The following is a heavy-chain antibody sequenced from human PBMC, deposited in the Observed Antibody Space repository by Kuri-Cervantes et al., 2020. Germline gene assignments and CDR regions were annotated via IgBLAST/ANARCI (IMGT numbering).Heavy chain of an antibody. Sequence: GGSLRLSCAASGFTFDDYAMHWVRQAPGKGLEWVSGISWNSGSIGYADSVKGRFTISRDNAKNSLYLQMNSLRAEDTALYYCVKDYGSGSLHDAFDIWGQGTMVTVSS. D-gene: IGHD3-10*01. J-gene: IGHJ3*02. CDR3: VKDYGSGSLHDAFDI. CDR1: GFTFDDYA. CDR2: ISWNSGSI. V-gene: IGHV3-9*01.